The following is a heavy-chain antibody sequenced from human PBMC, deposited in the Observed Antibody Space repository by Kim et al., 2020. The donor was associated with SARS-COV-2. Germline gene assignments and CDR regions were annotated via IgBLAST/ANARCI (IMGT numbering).Heavy chain of an antibody. CDR2: IIPIFGTA. Sequence: SVKVSCKASGGTFSSYAISWVRQAPGQGLEWMGGIIPIFGTANYAEKFQGRVTITADESTSTAYMELSSLRSEDTAVYYCARVSIWYVTMVRGDYGMDVWGQGTTVTVSS. V-gene: IGHV1-69*13. CDR3: ARVSIWYVTMVRGDYGMDV. D-gene: IGHD3-10*01. CDR1: GGTFSSYA. J-gene: IGHJ6*02.